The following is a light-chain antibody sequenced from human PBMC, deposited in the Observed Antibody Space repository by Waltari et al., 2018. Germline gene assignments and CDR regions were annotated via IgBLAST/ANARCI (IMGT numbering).Light chain of an antibody. J-gene: IGLJ3*02. CDR3: LSRDSSSTRV. CDR1: SLRRYY. CDR2: GHD. Sequence: SSELPQDPAVSVALRQTVRIPCQGDSLRRYYASWYQQRPGQAPFLVLYGHDNRPSGIPDRFSGATSGNTASLTITRAQAEDAGVYYCLSRDSSSTRVFGGGTTLTV. V-gene: IGLV3-19*01.